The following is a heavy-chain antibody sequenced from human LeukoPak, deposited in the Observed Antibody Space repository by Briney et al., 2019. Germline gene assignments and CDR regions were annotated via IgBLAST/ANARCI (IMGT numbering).Heavy chain of an antibody. J-gene: IGHJ4*02. Sequence: GGSLRLSCAASGFTFSSYGMHWVRQAPGKGLEWVAVISYDGSNKYYEDSVNRRFTISRDNSKITLYLQMNSLRAEDTAVYYCAKGPFYYGSGRDIDYWGQGTLVTVSS. D-gene: IGHD3-10*01. CDR3: AKGPFYYGSGRDIDY. CDR1: GFTFSSYG. V-gene: IGHV3-30*18. CDR2: ISYDGSNK.